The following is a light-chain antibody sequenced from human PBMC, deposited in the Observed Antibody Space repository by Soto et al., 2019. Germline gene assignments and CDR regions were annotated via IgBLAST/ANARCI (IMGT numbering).Light chain of an antibody. CDR2: TND. CDR3: AAWDDSLKGVV. CDR1: SSNIGGNT. Sequence: QSVLTQPPSASGTPGQRVTISCSGSSSNIGGNTVNWFQQLPGTAPQLLIYTNDQRPSGVPDRFSGSKSGTSASLAISGLRSEDEADYYCAAWDDSLKGVVFGGGTKLTVL. J-gene: IGLJ2*01. V-gene: IGLV1-44*01.